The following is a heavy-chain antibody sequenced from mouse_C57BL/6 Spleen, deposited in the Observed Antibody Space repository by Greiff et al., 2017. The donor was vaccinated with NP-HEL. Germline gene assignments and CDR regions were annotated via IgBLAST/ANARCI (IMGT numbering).Heavy chain of an antibody. Sequence: VKLMESGAELVKPGASVKISCKASGYAFSSYWMNWVKQRPGKGLEWIGQIYPGDGDTNYNGKFKGKATLTADKSSSTAYMQLSSLTSEDSAVYFCAREGAYYYGSSNSFAYWGQGTLVTVSA. CDR2: IYPGDGDT. CDR1: GYAFSSYW. D-gene: IGHD1-1*01. CDR3: AREGAYYYGSSNSFAY. J-gene: IGHJ3*01. V-gene: IGHV1-80*01.